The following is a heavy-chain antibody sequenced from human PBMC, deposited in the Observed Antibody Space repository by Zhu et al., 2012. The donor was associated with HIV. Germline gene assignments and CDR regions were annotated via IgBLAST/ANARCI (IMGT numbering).Heavy chain of an antibody. CDR2: IYPSGST. Sequence: QVQLQESGSGLVKPSQTLSLSCAVSGGSISSGSYSWSWIRQSPERGLEWIGYIYPSGSTYHNPSLTSRITISVDTSKNQFSLKLNSVTAADTAVYYCARASPLAAAMVDYWGQGTLVTVSS. J-gene: IGHJ4*02. V-gene: IGHV4-30-2*06. CDR3: ARASPLAAAMVDY. CDR1: GGSISSGSYS. D-gene: IGHD5-18*01.